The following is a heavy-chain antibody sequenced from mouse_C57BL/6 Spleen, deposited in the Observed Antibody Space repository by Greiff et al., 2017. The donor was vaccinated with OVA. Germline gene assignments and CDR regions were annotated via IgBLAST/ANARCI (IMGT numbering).Heavy chain of an antibody. CDR3: ARYEGLAWFAY. Sequence: EVHLVESGGGLVQPGGSLSLSCAASGFTFTDYYMSWVRQPPGKGLEWLGFIRNKANGYTTEYSASVKGRFTISRDNSQSILYLQMNALRAEDSATYYCARYEGLAWFAYWGQGTLVTVSA. V-gene: IGHV7-3*01. CDR2: IRNKANGYTT. CDR1: GFTFTDYY. J-gene: IGHJ3*01. D-gene: IGHD3-3*01.